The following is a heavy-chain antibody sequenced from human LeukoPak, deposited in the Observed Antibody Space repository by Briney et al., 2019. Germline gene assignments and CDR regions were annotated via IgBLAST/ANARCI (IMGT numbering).Heavy chain of an antibody. CDR2: ISAYNGNT. D-gene: IGHD2-15*01. CDR3: ARGAIDIVVVVAATFFDY. CDR1: GYTFTSYG. J-gene: IGHJ4*02. V-gene: IGHV1-18*01. Sequence: ASVKVSCKASGYTFTSYGISWVRQAPGQGLEWMGWISAYNGNTNYAQKLQGRVTMTTDTSTSTAYMELRSLRSDDTAVYYCARGAIDIVVVVAATFFDYWGQGTLVTFSS.